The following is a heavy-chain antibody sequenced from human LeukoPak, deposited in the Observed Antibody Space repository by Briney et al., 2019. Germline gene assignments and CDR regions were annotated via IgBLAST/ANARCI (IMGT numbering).Heavy chain of an antibody. Sequence: ASVKVSCKASGYTFTGHYVHWVRQAPGQGLEWMGWINPNSGGINYAQKFQGRVTLTRDKSISTAYMELSSLTSDDTAVYYCARDKALDIVGTTADYWGQGTLVTVSS. CDR1: GYTFTGHY. J-gene: IGHJ4*02. CDR2: INPNSGGI. V-gene: IGHV1-2*02. D-gene: IGHD5-12*01. CDR3: ARDKALDIVGTTADY.